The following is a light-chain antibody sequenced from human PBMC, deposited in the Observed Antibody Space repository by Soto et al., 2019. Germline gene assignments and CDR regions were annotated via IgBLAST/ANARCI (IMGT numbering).Light chain of an antibody. J-gene: IGLJ2*01. CDR2: EGF. CDR3: CSYAGRGTSTVV. CDR1: SRDVGSYNL. V-gene: IGLV2-23*01. Sequence: QSVLTQPASVSGSPGQSITISCTGTSRDVGSYNLVSWYQQHPGKAPKLMIYEGFKRPSGVSSRFSASKSGNTASLTISGLQAEDEADYYCCSYAGRGTSTVVFGGGTKLTVL.